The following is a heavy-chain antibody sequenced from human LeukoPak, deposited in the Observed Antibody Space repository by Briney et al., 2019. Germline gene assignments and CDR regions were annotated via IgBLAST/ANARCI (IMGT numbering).Heavy chain of an antibody. CDR3: ARVVKDYGGNSGWFDP. CDR2: IYYSGST. J-gene: IGHJ5*02. D-gene: IGHD4-23*01. Sequence: SETLSLTCTVSGGSISSYYWSWIRQPPGKGLEWIGYIYYSGSTDYNPSLKSRVTISVDTSKNQFSLKLSSVTAADTAVYYCARVVKDYGGNSGWFDPWGQGTLVTVSS. CDR1: GGSISSYY. V-gene: IGHV4-59*01.